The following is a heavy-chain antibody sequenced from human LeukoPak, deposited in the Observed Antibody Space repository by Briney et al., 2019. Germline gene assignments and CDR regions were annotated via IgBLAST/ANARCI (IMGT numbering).Heavy chain of an antibody. CDR3: AKDSSGWYDFDY. Sequence: PGGSLRLSCAASGFTFSRYAMSWVRQAPGKGLEGVSAISGSGGSTYYADSVKGRFTISRDNSKNTLYLQMNSLRAEDTAVYYCAKDSSGWYDFDYWGQGTLVTVSS. V-gene: IGHV3-23*01. CDR1: GFTFSRYA. J-gene: IGHJ4*02. D-gene: IGHD6-19*01. CDR2: ISGSGGST.